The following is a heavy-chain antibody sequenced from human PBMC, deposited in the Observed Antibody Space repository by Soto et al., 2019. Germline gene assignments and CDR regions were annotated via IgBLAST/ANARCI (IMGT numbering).Heavy chain of an antibody. Sequence: QVQLVQSGGEVKKPGASVKLSCTASGYTFTSYAISWVRQAPGQGLEWMGWISAYNGKTNYEQNVQGRVTMTTDTSTRTAYMDLRSLRSDDTAVYYCARGGDVNYYHGMDVWGQGTTVTVSS. J-gene: IGHJ6*02. CDR2: ISAYNGKT. D-gene: IGHD5-12*01. V-gene: IGHV1-18*01. CDR1: GYTFTSYA. CDR3: ARGGDVNYYHGMDV.